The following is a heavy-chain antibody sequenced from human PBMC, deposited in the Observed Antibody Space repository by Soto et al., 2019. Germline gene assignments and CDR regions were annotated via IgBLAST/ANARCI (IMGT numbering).Heavy chain of an antibody. CDR1: GYTFTSYG. Sequence: QVQLVQSGAEVKKPGASVRVSCKASGYTFTSYGITWVRQAPGQGLEWMAWISAYNGNTKYPQKLQDRLTVTTDTSTSTAYMELRSLRSDDTAVYFCARGTHITLSVAGGALDYWGQGTLVTVSS. D-gene: IGHD6-19*01. CDR3: ARGTHITLSVAGGALDY. J-gene: IGHJ4*02. CDR2: ISAYNGNT. V-gene: IGHV1-18*01.